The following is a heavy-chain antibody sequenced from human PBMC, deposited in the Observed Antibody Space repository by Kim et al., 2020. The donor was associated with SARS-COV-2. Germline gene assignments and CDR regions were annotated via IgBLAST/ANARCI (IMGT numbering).Heavy chain of an antibody. J-gene: IGHJ4*02. CDR3: ARSSSGYYGFDY. Sequence: YADSMKARFTNTRDNANNSLYRQMKGPRAEDTSVYYCARSSSGYYGFDYWGQGTLVTVSS. V-gene: IGHV3-21*01. D-gene: IGHD3-22*01.